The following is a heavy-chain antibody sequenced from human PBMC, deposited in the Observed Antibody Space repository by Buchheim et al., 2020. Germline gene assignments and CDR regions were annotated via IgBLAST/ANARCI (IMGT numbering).Heavy chain of an antibody. J-gene: IGHJ4*02. CDR1: GYTFTHYY. D-gene: IGHD6-13*01. CDR2: MNPNTGGT. CDR3: TRDGNLPGNY. Sequence: QVQLVQSGTAVKKPGASVKVSCKASGYTFTHYYMHWVRQAPGQGLEWMGWMNPNTGGTRYAQKFQGRVTMTGDTSISTGYMELSSPRSDDTAVYYCTRDGNLPGNYWGQGTL. V-gene: IGHV1-2*02.